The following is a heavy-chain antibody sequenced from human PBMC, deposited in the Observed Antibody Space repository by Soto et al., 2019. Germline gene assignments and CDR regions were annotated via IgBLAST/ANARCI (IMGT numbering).Heavy chain of an antibody. J-gene: IGHJ4*02. CDR2: IYPGDSDT. D-gene: IGHD1-1*01. Sequence: GESLKISCKGSGYSFSSYWIGWVRQMPGKGLEWMGIIYPGDSDTRYSPSYQGQVSISADKSITTAFLQWSSLKASDTAIYYCARGGTETRLFDYWGQGALVTVSS. CDR1: GYSFSSYW. CDR3: ARGGTETRLFDY. V-gene: IGHV5-51*01.